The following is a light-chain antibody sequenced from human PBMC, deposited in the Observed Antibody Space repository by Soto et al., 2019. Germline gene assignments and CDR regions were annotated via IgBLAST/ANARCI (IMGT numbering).Light chain of an antibody. CDR1: SSNIGSNP. J-gene: IGLJ2*01. CDR3: AAWDDSLNGVL. Sequence: QAVVTQPPSASGTPGQRVTISCSGSSSNIGSNPVHWYQQVPGTAPKLLIHNNNQRPSGVPARFSGSKSGTSASLAISGLKSEDEADYYCAAWDDSLNGVLFGGGTKLTVL. V-gene: IGLV1-44*01. CDR2: NNN.